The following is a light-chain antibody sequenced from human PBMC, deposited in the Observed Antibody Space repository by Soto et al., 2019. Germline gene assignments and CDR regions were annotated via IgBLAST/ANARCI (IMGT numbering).Light chain of an antibody. CDR3: QQRSNWPLT. CDR1: QSVSSY. CDR2: DAS. V-gene: IGKV3-11*01. Sequence: EIVLTQSPATLSLSPGERATLSCRASQSVSSYLAWYQKKPGQAPRLLIYDASNRATGTPARFSGSGSGTDFTLTISSPEPEDFAVYYCQQRSNWPLTFGGGTKVEIK. J-gene: IGKJ4*01.